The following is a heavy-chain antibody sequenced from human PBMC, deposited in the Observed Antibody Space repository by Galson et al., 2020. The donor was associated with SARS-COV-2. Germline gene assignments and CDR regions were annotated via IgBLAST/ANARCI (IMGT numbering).Heavy chain of an antibody. J-gene: IGHJ6*02. Sequence: ASVTVSCKDSGYRFTGYYLYWLRQAPGQGLECIGWINPSTGGASYAQHFHARVRIDSDMSITTDQMALRGLGSDDTAVYYCARGISGDWSYCDFYGMDVWGQGTTVTVSS. CDR3: ARGISGDWSYCDFYGMDV. V-gene: IGHV1-2*02. CDR1: GYRFTGYY. CDR2: INPSTGGA. D-gene: IGHD2-21*02.